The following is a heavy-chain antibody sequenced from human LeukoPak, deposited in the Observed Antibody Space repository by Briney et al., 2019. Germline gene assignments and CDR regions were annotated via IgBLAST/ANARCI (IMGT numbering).Heavy chain of an antibody. J-gene: IGHJ6*02. CDR1: GFTFSSYG. CDR3: ARDPEALDYYDSTMDYYYGMDV. D-gene: IGHD3-22*01. Sequence: PGRSLRLSCAASGFTFSSYGMHWVRQAPGKGLEWVAVIWYDGSNKYYADSVKGRFTISRDNSKNTLYLQMNSLRAEDTAVYYCARDPEALDYYDSTMDYYYGMDVWGQGTTVTVSS. CDR2: IWYDGSNK. V-gene: IGHV3-33*01.